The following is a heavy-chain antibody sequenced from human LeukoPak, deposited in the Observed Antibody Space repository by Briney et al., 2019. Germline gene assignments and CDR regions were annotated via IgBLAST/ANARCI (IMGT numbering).Heavy chain of an antibody. V-gene: IGHV4-39*01. CDR2: IYYSGST. D-gene: IGHD1-26*01. J-gene: IGHJ5*02. CDR1: GGSISSSSYY. CDR3: ATIVGAPNWFDP. Sequence: SETLSLTCTVSGGSISSSSYYWGWIHQPPGKGLEWIGSIYYSGSTYYNPSLKSRVTISVDTSKNQFSLKLSSVTAADTAVYYCATIVGAPNWFDPWGQGTLVTVSS.